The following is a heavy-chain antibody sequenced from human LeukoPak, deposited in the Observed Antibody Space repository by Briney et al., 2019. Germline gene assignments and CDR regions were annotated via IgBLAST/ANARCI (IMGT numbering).Heavy chain of an antibody. J-gene: IGHJ3*02. Sequence: ASVKVSCKVSGYTLTELSMHWVRQAPAKGLEWMGGFDPEDGETIYAQKFQGRVTMTADTSTDTAYMELSSLRSEDTAVYYCATPFPWGAYAFDIWGQGTMVTVS. CDR1: GYTLTELS. CDR3: ATPFPWGAYAFDI. D-gene: IGHD7-27*01. V-gene: IGHV1-24*01. CDR2: FDPEDGET.